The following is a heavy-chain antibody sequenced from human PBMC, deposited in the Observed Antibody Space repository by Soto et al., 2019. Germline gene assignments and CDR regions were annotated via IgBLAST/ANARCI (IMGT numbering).Heavy chain of an antibody. D-gene: IGHD6-13*01. V-gene: IGHV4-39*01. CDR1: GGSISSSIYY. Sequence: SETLSLTCTVSGGSISSSIYYWGWIRQPPGKGLEWIGSIYYSGSTYYNPSLKSRVTISVDTSKNQFSLKLSSVTAADTAVYYCARHQSHSSSYVDPWGQGTLVTVS. CDR2: IYYSGST. CDR3: ARHQSHSSSYVDP. J-gene: IGHJ5*02.